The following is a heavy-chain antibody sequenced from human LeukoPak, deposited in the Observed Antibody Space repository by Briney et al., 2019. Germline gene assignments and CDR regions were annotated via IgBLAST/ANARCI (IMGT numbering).Heavy chain of an antibody. CDR1: GYTLTELS. V-gene: IGHV1-24*01. CDR3: ATAIVVVVASTAAFDI. Sequence: ASVTVSCKVSGYTLTELSMHWVRQAPGKGLEWMGGFDPEDGETIYAQKFQGRVTMTEDTSTDTDYMELTSLISEDTAVYYCATAIVVVVASTAAFDIWGQGTMVTVSS. CDR2: FDPEDGET. J-gene: IGHJ3*02. D-gene: IGHD2-15*01.